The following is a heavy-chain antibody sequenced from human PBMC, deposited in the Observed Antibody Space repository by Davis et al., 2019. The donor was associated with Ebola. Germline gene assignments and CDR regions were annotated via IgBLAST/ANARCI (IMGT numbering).Heavy chain of an antibody. CDR3: ARDFGLAAAGTAFDY. J-gene: IGHJ4*02. CDR1: GFTFSRYA. CDR2: IAFDGSNK. Sequence: PGGSLRLSFTTAGFTFSRYAMYWVRQAPGKGLEWVAIIAFDGSNKYYADSVKGRFTISRDSSKNTLYLQMNSLRAEDTALYYCARDFGLAAAGTAFDYWGQGTLVTVSS. V-gene: IGHV3-30*04. D-gene: IGHD6-13*01.